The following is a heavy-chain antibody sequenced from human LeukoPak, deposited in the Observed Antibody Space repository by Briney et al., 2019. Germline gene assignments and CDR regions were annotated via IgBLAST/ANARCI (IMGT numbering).Heavy chain of an antibody. CDR3: ARRALGDDAFDI. J-gene: IGHJ3*02. D-gene: IGHD3-16*01. V-gene: IGHV3-48*04. CDR1: GFTFSSYA. Sequence: GGSLRLSCAASGFTFSSYAMTWVRQAPGKGLEWVSYISNSGSTIYYADSVKGRFTISRDNAKNSLYLQMNSLRAEDTAVYYCARRALGDDAFDIWGQGTMLTVSS. CDR2: ISNSGSTI.